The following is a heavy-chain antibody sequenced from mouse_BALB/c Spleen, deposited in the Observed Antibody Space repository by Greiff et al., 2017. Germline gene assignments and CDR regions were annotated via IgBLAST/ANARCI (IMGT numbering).Heavy chain of an antibody. CDR1: GFSLTSYG. V-gene: IGHV2-9*02. Sequence: VKLVESGPGLVAPSQSLSITCTVSGFSLTSYGVHWVRQPPGKGLEWLGVIWAGGSTNYNSALMSRLSISKDNSKSQVFLKMNSLQTDDTAMYYCARDTDYGSSYSYFDYWGQGTTLTVSS. J-gene: IGHJ2*01. D-gene: IGHD1-1*01. CDR2: IWAGGST. CDR3: ARDTDYGSSYSYFDY.